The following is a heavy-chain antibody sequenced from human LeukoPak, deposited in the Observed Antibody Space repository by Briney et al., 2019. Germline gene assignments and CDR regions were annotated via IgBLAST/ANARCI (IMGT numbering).Heavy chain of an antibody. CDR3: ARSHSGSLRAPFDY. Sequence: GASVKVSCKASGYTFTNYGIIWVRQAPGQGLEWMGWISAYNANTNCPQKVQGRVTLTTDTSTSTAYMELRSLTSDDTAVYYCARSHSGSLRAPFDYWGQGTLVTVSS. CDR1: GYTFTNYG. V-gene: IGHV1-18*01. J-gene: IGHJ4*02. D-gene: IGHD3-22*01. CDR2: ISAYNANT.